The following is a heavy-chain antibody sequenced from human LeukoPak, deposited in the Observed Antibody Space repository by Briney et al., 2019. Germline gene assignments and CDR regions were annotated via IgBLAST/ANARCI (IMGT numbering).Heavy chain of an antibody. V-gene: IGHV3-30*02. Sequence: PGGSLRLSCAASGFTFSSYAMSWVRQAPGKGLEWVAFIRYDGSNKYYADSVKGRFTISRDNSKNTLYLQMNSLRAEDTAVYYCAKDRQGWGGEGELLGDYWGQGTLVTVSS. CDR1: GFTFSSYA. D-gene: IGHD1-26*01. J-gene: IGHJ4*02. CDR3: AKDRQGWGGEGELLGDY. CDR2: IRYDGSNK.